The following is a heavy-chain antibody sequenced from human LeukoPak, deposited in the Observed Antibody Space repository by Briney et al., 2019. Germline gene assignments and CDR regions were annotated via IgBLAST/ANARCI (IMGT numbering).Heavy chain of an antibody. CDR1: GFTFSNYA. CDR3: AKFIFYSGSEGYGDR. V-gene: IGHV3-23*01. Sequence: GGSLRLSCVASGFTFSNYAMNWVRQAPGRGLEWVSTLSGNGFSTYYADSVKGRFTISRDNSKNTLYLQMHSLSPEDTAVYYCAKFIFYSGSEGYGDRWGQGTLVTVSS. D-gene: IGHD3-22*01. CDR2: LSGNGFST. J-gene: IGHJ5*02.